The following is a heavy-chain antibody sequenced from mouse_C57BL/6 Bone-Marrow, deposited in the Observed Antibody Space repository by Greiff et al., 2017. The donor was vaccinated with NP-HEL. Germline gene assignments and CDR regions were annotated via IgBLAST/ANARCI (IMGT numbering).Heavy chain of an antibody. CDR1: YTFSRRLH. CDR3: SEDAAVYDCAWTGPWFAY. CDR2: GPGLDWIG. Sequence: QVQLQQSGPELARPWASVKISCQAFYTFSRRLHFAFRDTNYWMQWVIQRPGPGLDWIGAIYPGNGDTSYNQKLKGKATLPADTSSRTATLQLRSLKSEDAAVYDCAWTGPWFAYWGQGTLVTVSA. J-gene: IGHJ3*01. V-gene: IGHV1-87*01.